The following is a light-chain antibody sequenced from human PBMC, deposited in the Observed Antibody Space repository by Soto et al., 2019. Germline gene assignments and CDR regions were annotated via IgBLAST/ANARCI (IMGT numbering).Light chain of an antibody. CDR2: ETS. Sequence: DVQMAQSPSAMSASVGDRVTIACRASQDISRFVAWFQHKPGRAPERLIYETSNLQPGVPSRFRGSGSGTAFTLAISGLHPEDFATYYCLQHNTYPYTFGQGTKLEIK. V-gene: IGKV1-17*03. CDR3: LQHNTYPYT. CDR1: QDISRF. J-gene: IGKJ2*01.